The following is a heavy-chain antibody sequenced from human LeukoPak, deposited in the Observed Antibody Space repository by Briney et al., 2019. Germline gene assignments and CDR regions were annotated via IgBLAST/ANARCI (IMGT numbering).Heavy chain of an antibody. Sequence: PGGSLRLSCAASGFSFSSYWMHWVRQAPGKGLVWVSIINTDGSSTNYADSVKGRFTISRGNSKNTLYLQMNSLRAEDTAVYYCARSPYSSSWYSYYFDYWGQGTLVTVSS. CDR2: INTDGSST. V-gene: IGHV3-74*01. D-gene: IGHD6-13*01. CDR1: GFSFSSYW. CDR3: ARSPYSSSWYSYYFDY. J-gene: IGHJ4*02.